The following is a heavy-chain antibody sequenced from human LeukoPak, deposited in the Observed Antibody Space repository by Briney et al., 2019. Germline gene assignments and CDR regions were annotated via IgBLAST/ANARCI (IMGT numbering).Heavy chain of an antibody. CDR3: ARDSVDIVATTDRPYYFDY. Sequence: GGSLRLSCEASGFTFSSYWMSWVRQAPGKGLEWVANIKQDGSEKYYVDFVKGRFTISRDNAKNSLYLQMNSLRAEDTAVYYCARDSVDIVATTDRPYYFDYWGQGTLVTVSS. CDR2: IKQDGSEK. CDR1: GFTFSSYW. V-gene: IGHV3-7*01. D-gene: IGHD5-12*01. J-gene: IGHJ4*02.